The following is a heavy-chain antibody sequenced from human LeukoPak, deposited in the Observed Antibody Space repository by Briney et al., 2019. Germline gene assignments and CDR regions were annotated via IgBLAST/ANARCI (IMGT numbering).Heavy chain of an antibody. CDR3: ARLETTPYYFDY. D-gene: IGHD1-1*01. CDR1: GFTVSGNY. Sequence: GSLRLSCTASGFTVSGNYMNWVRQAPGKGLEWVSVVYTDGNIYYADSVKGRFTISRDNAKNSLYLQMNSLRAEDAAVYYCARLETTPYYFDYWGQGTLVTVSS. J-gene: IGHJ4*02. V-gene: IGHV3-53*01. CDR2: VYTDGNI.